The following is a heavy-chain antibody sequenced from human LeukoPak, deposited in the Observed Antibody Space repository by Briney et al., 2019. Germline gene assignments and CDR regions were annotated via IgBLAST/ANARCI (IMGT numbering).Heavy chain of an antibody. V-gene: IGHV3-74*01. Sequence: TGGSLRLSCAASGFTFTNYWIHWVRQAPGKGLMWVSRIKSDGITTNYADSVKGRFTISRDNAKNTVYLQMNSLRAEDTAVYFCARGMFNGYCTDYWGQGTWVPVSS. CDR2: IKSDGITT. J-gene: IGHJ4*02. D-gene: IGHD3-3*01. CDR3: ARGMFNGYCTDY. CDR1: GFTFTNYW.